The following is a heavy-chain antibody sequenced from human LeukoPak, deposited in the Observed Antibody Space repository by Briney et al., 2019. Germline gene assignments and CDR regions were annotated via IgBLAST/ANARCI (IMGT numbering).Heavy chain of an antibody. CDR1: GIVLGYFG. CDR2: IPWDGGGT. CDR3: AGDRGCTSSSCYERGWFDA. J-gene: IGHJ5*02. Sequence: GSLKPSLSTLGIVLGYFGMALVRQAPRKGPEWVLCIPWDGGGTSYARSMNGRFTISRDNAKNSLYLEMNSVREEGTAFYYCAGDRGCTSSSCYERGWFDAWGQGTLVTVSS. D-gene: IGHD2-2*01. V-gene: IGHV3-20*03.